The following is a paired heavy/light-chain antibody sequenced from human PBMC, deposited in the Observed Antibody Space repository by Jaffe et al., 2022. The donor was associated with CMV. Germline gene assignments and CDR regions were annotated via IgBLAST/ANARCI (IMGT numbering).Light chain of an antibody. CDR3: QQSYSTPWT. CDR1: QSISRY. J-gene: IGKJ1*01. CDR2: AAS. Sequence: DIQMTQSPSSLSASVGDRVTITCRASQSISRYLNWYQQKPGKALKLLIYAASSLQSGVPSRFSGSGSGTDFTLTISSLQPEDFATYYCQQSYSTPWTFGQGTKVEIK. V-gene: IGKV1-39*01.
Heavy chain of an antibody. D-gene: IGHD3-22*01. CDR1: GFTFSYFN. J-gene: IGHJ4*02. CDR3: ARDSGRGSYFDIDLDY. V-gene: IGHV3-48*02. CDR2: ISRSSSTI. Sequence: EVQLVESGGGLVQPGGSLRLSCAASGFTFSYFNMNWVRQAPGKGPEWISYISRSSSTIYYADSVKGRFTISRDNAENSLSLQMNNLRDEDTAVYYCARDSGRGSYFDIDLDYWGQGTLVTVSS.